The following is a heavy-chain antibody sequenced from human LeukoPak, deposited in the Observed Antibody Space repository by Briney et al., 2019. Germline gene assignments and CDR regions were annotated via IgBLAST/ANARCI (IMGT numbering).Heavy chain of an antibody. Sequence: KPSETLSLTCAVYGGSSSAYWWSWIRQPPGKGLEWIGEINPSGTTNYNPSLKGRVTISLDTSKNHFSLNLSSVTAADTAVYYCVRQHTTSWYETDNAFDVWGQGTMVTVSS. CDR2: INPSGTT. V-gene: IGHV4-34*01. D-gene: IGHD6-13*01. CDR1: GGSSSAYW. CDR3: VRQHTTSWYETDNAFDV. J-gene: IGHJ3*01.